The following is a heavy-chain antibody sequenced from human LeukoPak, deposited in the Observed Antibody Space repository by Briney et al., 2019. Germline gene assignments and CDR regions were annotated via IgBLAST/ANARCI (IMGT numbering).Heavy chain of an antibody. CDR2: ISGSGGST. D-gene: IGHD6-13*01. V-gene: IGHV3-23*01. J-gene: IGHJ4*02. CDR3: AKAQQLVEAYYFDY. CDR1: GFTFSSYA. Sequence: PGGSLRLFCAASGFTFSSYAMSWVRQAPGKGLEGVSAISGSGGSTYYADSVKGRFTISRDNSKNTLYLQMNSLRAEDTAVYYCAKAQQLVEAYYFDYWGQGTLVTVSS.